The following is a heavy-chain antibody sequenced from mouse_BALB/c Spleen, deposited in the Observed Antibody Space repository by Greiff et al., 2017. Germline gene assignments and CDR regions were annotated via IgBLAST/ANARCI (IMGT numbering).Heavy chain of an antibody. CDR3: ARGDDGYYQSFYWYFDV. D-gene: IGHD2-3*01. J-gene: IGHJ1*01. CDR2: IWAGGST. Sequence: QVQLKESGPGLVAPSQSLSITCTVSGFSLTSYGVHWVRQPPGKGLEWLGVIWAGGSTNYNSALMSRLSISKDNSKSQVFLKMNSLQTDDTAMYYCARGDDGYYQSFYWYFDVWGAGTTVTVSS. V-gene: IGHV2-9*02. CDR1: GFSLTSYG.